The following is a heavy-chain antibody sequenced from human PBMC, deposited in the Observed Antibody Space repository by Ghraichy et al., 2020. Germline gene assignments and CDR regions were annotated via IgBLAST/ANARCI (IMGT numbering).Heavy chain of an antibody. CDR2: IYYTGST. CDR3: ARHHGARDGYILYSFDY. J-gene: IGHJ4*02. CDR1: GGSFSNYY. V-gene: IGHV4-59*08. Sequence: SETLSLTCTVSGGSFSNYYWSWIRQPPGKDLEWIGYIYYTGSTNCNPSLQSRVTISADTSKKQFSLKLTSVTAADTAVYYLARHHGARDGYILYSFDYWGQGTLVTVSS. D-gene: IGHD5-24*01.